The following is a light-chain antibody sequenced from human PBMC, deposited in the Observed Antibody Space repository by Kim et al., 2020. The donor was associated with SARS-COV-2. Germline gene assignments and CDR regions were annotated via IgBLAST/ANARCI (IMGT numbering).Light chain of an antibody. CDR1: QSVCSHV. CDR2: SVS. V-gene: IGKV3-20*01. J-gene: IGKJ2*01. Sequence: EIVLTQSPGTLSLSPGERATLSCRTSQSVCSHVLAWYQQKPGQAPRLLIYSVSNRATGIPDRFSGSGSGTDFTLTISRLEPEDFAVYYCQQYGIAPPYTFGQGTKLEI. CDR3: QQYGIAPPYT.